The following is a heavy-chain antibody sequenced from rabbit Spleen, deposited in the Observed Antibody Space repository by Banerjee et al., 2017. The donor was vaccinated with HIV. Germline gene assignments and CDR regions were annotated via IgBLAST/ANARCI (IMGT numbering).Heavy chain of an antibody. D-gene: IGHD2-1*01. CDR2: IYTGDGNT. J-gene: IGHJ4*01. V-gene: IGHV1S40*01. Sequence: CWVRQAPGKGLEWIGCIYTGDGNTYYASWANGRFTISKTSSTTVDLKMTSLTAADTATYFCASSRDDNDRFNLWGQGTLVTVS. CDR3: ASSRDDNDRFNL.